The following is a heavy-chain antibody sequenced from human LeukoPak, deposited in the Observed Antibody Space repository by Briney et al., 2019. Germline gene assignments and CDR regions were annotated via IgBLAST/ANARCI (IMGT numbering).Heavy chain of an antibody. D-gene: IGHD6-13*01. CDR1: GFTFSNYD. J-gene: IGHJ4*02. CDR2: IGTAGDT. CDR3: ASSPAYSSSWYAIDN. Sequence: PGGSLRLSCAASGFTFSNYDMHWVRQAAGKGLKWVSGIGTAGDTYYPGSVKGRFTISRENAKNSLYLHMNSLSAGDTAVYYCASSPAYSSSWYAIDNWGQGTLVTVSS. V-gene: IGHV3-13*01.